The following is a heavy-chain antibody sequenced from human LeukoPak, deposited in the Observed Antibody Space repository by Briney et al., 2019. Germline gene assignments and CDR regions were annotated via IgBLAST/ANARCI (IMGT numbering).Heavy chain of an antibody. CDR1: GGSFSGYY. D-gene: IGHD3-10*01. J-gene: IGHJ4*02. CDR3: ARRGYYFDY. Sequence: KASETPSLTCAVYGGSFSGYYWSWIRQPPGKGLEWIGEINHSGGTNYNPSLKSRVTISVDTSKNQFSLKLSSVTAADTAVYYCARRGYYFDYWGQGTLVTVSS. V-gene: IGHV4-34*01. CDR2: INHSGGT.